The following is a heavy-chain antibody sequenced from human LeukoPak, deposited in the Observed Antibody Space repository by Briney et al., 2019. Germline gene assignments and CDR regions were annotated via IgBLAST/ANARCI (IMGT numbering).Heavy chain of an antibody. CDR1: GFTFSSYS. J-gene: IGHJ4*02. Sequence: GGSLRLPCAASGFTFSSYSMNWVRQAPGKGLEWVSSISSSSSYIYYADSVKGRFTISRDNAKNSLYLQMNSLRAEDTAVYYCARGRASPRYCSSTSCYVEPGAPFDYWGQGTLVTVSS. V-gene: IGHV3-21*01. CDR2: ISSSSSYI. CDR3: ARGRASPRYCSSTSCYVEPGAPFDY. D-gene: IGHD2-2*01.